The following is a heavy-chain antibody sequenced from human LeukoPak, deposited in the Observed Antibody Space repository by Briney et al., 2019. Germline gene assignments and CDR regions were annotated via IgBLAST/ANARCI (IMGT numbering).Heavy chain of an antibody. CDR2: IDSDGSST. CDR1: GFTFNTYW. D-gene: IGHD3-9*01. Sequence: PGGSLRLSCAASGFTFNTYWMHWVRQAPGKGLVWVSRIDSDGSSTIYADSVKGRFTISRDKAKNTLYLQMNRLRAEDTAVYYCTRDYDILWGQGTLVTVSS. CDR3: TRDYDIL. J-gene: IGHJ4*02. V-gene: IGHV3-74*01.